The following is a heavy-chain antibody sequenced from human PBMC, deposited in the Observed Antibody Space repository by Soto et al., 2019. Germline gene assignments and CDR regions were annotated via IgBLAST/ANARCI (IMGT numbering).Heavy chain of an antibody. CDR2: IYYSGST. CDR1: GGSISSYY. J-gene: IGHJ6*02. Sequence: QVQLQESGPGLVKPSETLSLTCTVSGGSISSYYWSWIRQPPGKGLEWLGYIYYSGSTNYNPSLKSRVTISVDTSKNQFSLKLSSVTAADTAVYYCARDQVVVTATHYYYYGMDVWGQGTTVTVSS. CDR3: ARDQVVVTATHYYYYGMDV. D-gene: IGHD2-21*02. V-gene: IGHV4-59*01.